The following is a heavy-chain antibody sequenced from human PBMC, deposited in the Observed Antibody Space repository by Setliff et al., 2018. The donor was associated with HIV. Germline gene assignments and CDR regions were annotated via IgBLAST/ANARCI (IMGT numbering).Heavy chain of an antibody. CDR2: ISPNTGDT. V-gene: IGHV1-2*02. J-gene: IGHJ5*02. CDR3: ARGGYYTSGTWFDP. D-gene: IGHD3-10*01. CDR1: GYTFTAYF. Sequence: ASVKVSCKTAGYTFTAYFLQWVRQAPGQGLEWIGWISPNTGDTGIALKFQGRVTMTRDTSTSTTYLELDRLTYDDKAIYYCARGGYYTSGTWFDPWGQGTLVTVSS.